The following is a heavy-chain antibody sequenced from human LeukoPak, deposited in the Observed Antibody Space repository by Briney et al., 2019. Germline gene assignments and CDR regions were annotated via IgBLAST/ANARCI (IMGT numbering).Heavy chain of an antibody. CDR1: GFTVSTNY. V-gene: IGHV3-66*01. CDR3: ARVLTGDQFGAFDI. J-gene: IGHJ3*02. CDR2: IYSGGST. Sequence: PGGSLRLSCAASGFTVSTNYMSWVRQAPGKGLEWVSVIYSGGSTYYADSVKGRFTISRDNSKNTLCLQMSSLRAEDTAVHYCARVLTGDQFGAFDIWGQGTMVTVSS. D-gene: IGHD7-27*01.